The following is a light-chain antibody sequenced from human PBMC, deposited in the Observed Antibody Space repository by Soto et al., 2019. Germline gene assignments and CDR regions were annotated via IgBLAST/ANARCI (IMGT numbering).Light chain of an antibody. V-gene: IGKV1-39*01. J-gene: IGKJ2*01. Sequence: DIQMTQSPSSLSASVGDRVTITCRASQSISSYLNWYQQKPGKAPKLLMYAASNLQSGVPSRFSGSGSETDFTLTISSLQPEDFATYYCQQSYSTPQYTFGQGTKLEIK. CDR3: QQSYSTPQYT. CDR1: QSISSY. CDR2: AAS.